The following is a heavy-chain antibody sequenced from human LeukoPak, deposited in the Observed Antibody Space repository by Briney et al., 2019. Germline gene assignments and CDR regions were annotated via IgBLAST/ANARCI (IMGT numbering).Heavy chain of an antibody. Sequence: SETLSLTCTVSGGSISSYYWSWIRQPPGKGLEWIGEINHSGTTNYNPSLKSRVTISVDTSKNQFSLKLSSVTAADTAVYYCSRERVLRYWGQGTLVTVSS. CDR1: GGSISSYY. J-gene: IGHJ4*02. CDR2: INHSGTT. CDR3: SRERVLRY. V-gene: IGHV4-34*01.